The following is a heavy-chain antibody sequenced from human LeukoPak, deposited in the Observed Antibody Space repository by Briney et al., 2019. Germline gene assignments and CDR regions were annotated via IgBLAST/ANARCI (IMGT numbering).Heavy chain of an antibody. CDR1: GFTFGDYT. J-gene: IGHJ6*03. CDR3: ARDLDYNYYYYMDV. CDR2: IRSKAYGGTT. Sequence: GSLRLSCTASGFTFGDYTMSWVRQAPGKGLEWVGFIRSKAYGGTTEYAASVKGRFTISRDDSKSIAYLQMNSLKTEDTAVYYCARDLDYNYYYYMDVWGKGTTVTVSS. V-gene: IGHV3-49*04.